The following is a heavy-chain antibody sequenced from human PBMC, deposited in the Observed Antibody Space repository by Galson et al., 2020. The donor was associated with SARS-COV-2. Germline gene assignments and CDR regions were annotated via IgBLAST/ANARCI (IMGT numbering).Heavy chain of an antibody. CDR2: ISGSGGST. D-gene: IGHD5-18*01. V-gene: IGHV3-23*01. Sequence: GGSLRLSCAASGFTFSSYAMSWVRQAPGKGLEWVSAISGSGGSTYYADSVKGRFTISRDNSKNTLYLQMNSLRAEDTAVYYCAKAKEDSSPAFWGDAFDIWGQGTMVTVSS. CDR1: GFTFSSYA. CDR3: AKAKEDSSPAFWGDAFDI. J-gene: IGHJ3*02.